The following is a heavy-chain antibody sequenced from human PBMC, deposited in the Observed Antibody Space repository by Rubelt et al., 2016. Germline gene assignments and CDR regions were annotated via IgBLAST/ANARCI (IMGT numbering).Heavy chain of an antibody. V-gene: IGHV4-61*01. CDR3: ARVHIAAAGTIFDY. Sequence: QVQLQESGPGLVKPSETLSLTCTVSGGSVSSGSYYWSWIRQPPGKGLEWIGYIYYSGSTNYNPSLKSRVTISVDTSKNQFSLKLSSVTAADTAVYYCARVHIAAAGTIFDYWGQGTLVTVSS. CDR1: GGSVSSGSYY. CDR2: IYYSGST. J-gene: IGHJ4*02. D-gene: IGHD6-13*01.